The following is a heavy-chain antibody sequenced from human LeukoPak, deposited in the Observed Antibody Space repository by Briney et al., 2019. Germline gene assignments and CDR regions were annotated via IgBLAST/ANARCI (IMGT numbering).Heavy chain of an antibody. Sequence: VASVKVSFKASGYTFTRYYTHCVRQAPGQGLEWMAIINPSVGNSSYAQKFQGRVTMTRDTSTSTVYMELSSLRSEDTAVYYCAREGHIAGLENWGQGTLVTVSS. J-gene: IGHJ4*02. CDR3: AREGHIAGLEN. CDR1: GYTFTRYY. D-gene: IGHD1-26*01. CDR2: INPSVGNS. V-gene: IGHV1-46*01.